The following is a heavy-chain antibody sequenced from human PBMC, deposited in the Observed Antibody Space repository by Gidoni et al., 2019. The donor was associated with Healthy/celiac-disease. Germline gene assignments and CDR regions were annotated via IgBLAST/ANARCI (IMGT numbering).Heavy chain of an antibody. J-gene: IGHJ6*02. D-gene: IGHD6-6*01. CDR3: ARVWYSSSYYYYYYGMDV. Sequence: QVQLVQSGAEVKKPGASVKGTCKASGYNFTGSYMHWVRQAPGQGLEWMGWINPNSGVTNYAQKFQGRVTMTRDTSISTAYMELSRLRSDDTAVYYCARVWYSSSYYYYYYGMDVWGQGTTVTVSS. V-gene: IGHV1-2*02. CDR2: INPNSGVT. CDR1: GYNFTGSY.